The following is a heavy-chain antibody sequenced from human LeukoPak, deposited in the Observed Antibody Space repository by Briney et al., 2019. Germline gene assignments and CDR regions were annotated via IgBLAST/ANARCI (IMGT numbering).Heavy chain of an antibody. CDR2: INHSGST. V-gene: IGHV4-34*01. CDR3: ARGITGTTNNWFDP. CDR1: GGSFSGYY. J-gene: IGHJ5*02. Sequence: PSETLSLTCAVYGGSFSGYYWSWIRQPPGKGLEWIGEINHSGSTNYNPPLKSRVTISVDTSKNQFSLKLSSVTAADTAVYYCARGITGTTNNWFDPWGQGTLVTVSS. D-gene: IGHD1-20*01.